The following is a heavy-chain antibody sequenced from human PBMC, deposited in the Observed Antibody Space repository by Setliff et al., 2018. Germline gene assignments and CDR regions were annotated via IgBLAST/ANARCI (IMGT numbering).Heavy chain of an antibody. CDR1: GFTFSGYY. D-gene: IGHD3-22*01. CDR3: ARGPYYYDSSGYYYY. J-gene: IGHJ4*02. V-gene: IGHV3-48*01. CDR2: ISSSSSTI. Sequence: GGSLRLSCAASGFTFSGYYMQWVRQAPGKGLEWVSYISSSSSTIYYADSVKGRFTISRDNAKNSLYLQMTSLRAGDTAVYYCARGPYYYDSSGYYYYWGQGTLVTVSS.